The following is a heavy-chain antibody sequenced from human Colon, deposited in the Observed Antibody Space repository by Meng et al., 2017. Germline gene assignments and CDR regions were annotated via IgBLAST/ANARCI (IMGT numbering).Heavy chain of an antibody. Sequence: EVQRLDSGGGVVQPGGSLRLSCAASGFTLSSYAMSWVRQTPGKGLEWVSNINSGGATHYADSVKGRFTISRDKNTLYLQMNSLRAEDTAIYYCAKSTYYRDSSNYYVFDYWGQGTLVTVSS. CDR3: AKSTYYRDSSNYYVFDY. J-gene: IGHJ4*02. CDR1: GFTLSSYA. CDR2: INSGGAT. D-gene: IGHD3-22*01. V-gene: IGHV3-23*01.